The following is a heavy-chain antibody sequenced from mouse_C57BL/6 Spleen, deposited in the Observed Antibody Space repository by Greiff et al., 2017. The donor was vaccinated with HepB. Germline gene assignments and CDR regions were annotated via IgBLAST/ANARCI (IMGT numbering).Heavy chain of an antibody. CDR1: GYTFTDYY. D-gene: IGHD2-14*01. J-gene: IGHJ4*01. Sequence: VQLQQSGAELVRPGASVKLSCKASGYTFTDYYINWVKQRPGQGLEWIARIYPGSGNTYYNEKFKGKDTLTAEKSSSTAYMQLSSLTSEDSAVYFGARGGVHYAMDYWGQGTSVTVS. CDR3: ARGGVHYAMDY. CDR2: IYPGSGNT. V-gene: IGHV1-76*01.